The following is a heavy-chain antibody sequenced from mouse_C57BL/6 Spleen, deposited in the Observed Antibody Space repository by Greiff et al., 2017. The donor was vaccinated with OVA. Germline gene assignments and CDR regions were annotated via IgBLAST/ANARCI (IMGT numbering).Heavy chain of an antibody. Sequence: VQLQQSGAELVRPGASVKLSCKASGYTFTDYYINWVKQRPGQGLEWIARIYPGSGNTYYNEKFKGKATLTAEKSSSTAYMQLSSLTSEDSAVYFCARITTVDWYFDVWGTGTTVTVSS. CDR3: ARITTVDWYFDV. D-gene: IGHD1-1*01. J-gene: IGHJ1*03. CDR1: GYTFTDYY. CDR2: IYPGSGNT. V-gene: IGHV1-76*01.